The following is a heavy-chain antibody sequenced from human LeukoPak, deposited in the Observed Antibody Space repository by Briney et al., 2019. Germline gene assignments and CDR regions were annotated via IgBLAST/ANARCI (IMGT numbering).Heavy chain of an antibody. J-gene: IGHJ4*02. Sequence: SVKVSCKASGGTFSSYAISWVRQAPGQGLEWMGRIIPVFGIANYAQKFQGRVTITADKSTSTAYMELSSLRSEDTAVYYCARLSGGPNYYDSSGYSHDYWGQGTLVTVSS. CDR3: ARLSGGPNYYDSSGYSHDY. V-gene: IGHV1-69*04. CDR2: IIPVFGIA. D-gene: IGHD3-22*01. CDR1: GGTFSSYA.